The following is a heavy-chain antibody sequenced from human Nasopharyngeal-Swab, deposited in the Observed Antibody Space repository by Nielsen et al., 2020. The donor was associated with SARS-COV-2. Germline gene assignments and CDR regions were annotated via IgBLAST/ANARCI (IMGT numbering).Heavy chain of an antibody. D-gene: IGHD3-22*01. Sequence: ASVKVSCKASGYTFTSYGISWVRQAPGQGLEWMGWISAYNGNTNYAQKLQGRVTMTTDTSTSTAYMELRSLRSDDTGVYYCARFPAGGYYDSSGYYYWYFDLWGRGTLVTVSS. V-gene: IGHV1-18*01. J-gene: IGHJ2*01. CDR2: ISAYNGNT. CDR1: GYTFTSYG. CDR3: ARFPAGGYYDSSGYYYWYFDL.